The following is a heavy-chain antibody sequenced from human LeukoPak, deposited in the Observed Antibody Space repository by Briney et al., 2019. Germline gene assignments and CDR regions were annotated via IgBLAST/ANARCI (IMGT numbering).Heavy chain of an antibody. V-gene: IGHV1-69*05. CDR1: GGTFSSYA. Sequence: ASVKVSCKASGGTFSSYAISWVRQAPGQGLEWMGMINPIFGTTNYAQKFQGRVTITTDKSTSTAYMELSSLRSEDTAVYYCARVVTPGSGRYRHAWFDPWGQGTLVTVSS. CDR3: ARVVTPGSGRYRHAWFDP. D-gene: IGHD2-21*02. J-gene: IGHJ5*02. CDR2: INPIFGTT.